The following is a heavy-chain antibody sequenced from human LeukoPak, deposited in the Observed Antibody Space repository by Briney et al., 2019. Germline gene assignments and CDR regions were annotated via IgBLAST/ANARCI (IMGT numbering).Heavy chain of an antibody. J-gene: IGHJ4*02. CDR3: ARGAYCSSTSCHDYFDY. CDR2: INHSGST. V-gene: IGHV4-34*01. D-gene: IGHD2-2*01. Sequence: SETLSLTCAVYGGSFSGYYWSWIRQPPGKGLEWIGEINHSGSTNYNPSLKSRVTISVDTSKNQFSLKLSSVTAADTAVYYCARGAYCSSTSCHDYFDYWGQGTLVTVSS. CDR1: GGSFSGYY.